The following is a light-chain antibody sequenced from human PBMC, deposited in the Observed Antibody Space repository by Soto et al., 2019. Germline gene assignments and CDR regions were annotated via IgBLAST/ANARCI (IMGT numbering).Light chain of an antibody. J-gene: IGKJ4*01. CDR3: HQRSSWPLT. V-gene: IGKV3-11*01. CDR2: DAS. CDR1: QSIRSY. Sequence: EIVLTQSPATLSLSPGDSATLSCRASQSIRSYLAWYQQKRGQAPRLLIYDASNRATGIPARFSGSGSGTDFSLTISSLEPEDFAIYYCHQRSSWPLTFAGGTKVEIK.